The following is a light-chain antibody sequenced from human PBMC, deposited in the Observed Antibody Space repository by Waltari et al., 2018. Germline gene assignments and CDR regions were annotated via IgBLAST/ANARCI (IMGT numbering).Light chain of an antibody. CDR2: EGS. CDR1: SSAFGRYHL. V-gene: IGLV2-23*01. Sequence: QSALTQPASVSGSPGQSITISCPGTSSAFGRYHLVSWYQQHPGKAPNLMIYEGSKRPSGVSNRFSGSKSGNTASLTISGLQAEDEADYYCCSYAGSSTPVVFGGGTKLTVL. CDR3: CSYAGSSTPVV. J-gene: IGLJ2*01.